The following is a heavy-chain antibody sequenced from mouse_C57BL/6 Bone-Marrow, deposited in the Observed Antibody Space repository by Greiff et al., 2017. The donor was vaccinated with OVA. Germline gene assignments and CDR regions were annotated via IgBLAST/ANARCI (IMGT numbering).Heavy chain of an antibody. J-gene: IGHJ4*01. V-gene: IGHV1-19*01. CDR1: GYTFTDYY. D-gene: IGHD2-3*01. CDR2: INPYNGGT. Sequence: VQLKQSGPVLVKPGASVKMSCKASGYTFTDYYMNWVKQSHGKSLEWIGVINPYNGGTSYNQKFKGKATLTVDKSSSTAYMELNSLTSEDSAVYYCARGIYDYYAMDYWGQGTSVTVSS. CDR3: ARGIYDYYAMDY.